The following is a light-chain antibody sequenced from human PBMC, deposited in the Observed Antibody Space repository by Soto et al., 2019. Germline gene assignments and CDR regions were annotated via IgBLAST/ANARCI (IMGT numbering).Light chain of an antibody. CDR3: QEGTYWPA. Sequence: EIVLTQSPAILSLSPGEKATLSCRASQSVSGSLGWYQQKPGQAPRLIIYDASVRATGIPARVTGSGSGTDFTLTISSLEAEDFAVYYCQEGTYWPAFGGGTKVEIK. J-gene: IGKJ4*01. CDR1: QSVSGS. V-gene: IGKV3-11*01. CDR2: DAS.